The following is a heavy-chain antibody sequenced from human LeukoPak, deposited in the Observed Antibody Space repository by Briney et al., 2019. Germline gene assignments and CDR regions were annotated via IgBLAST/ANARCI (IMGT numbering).Heavy chain of an antibody. D-gene: IGHD6-19*01. CDR2: MNPNSGNT. V-gene: IGHV1-8*01. Sequence: ASVKVSCKASGYTFSSYDFNWVRQATGQGLEWMGWMNPNSGNTGYAQKFQGRVTITRNTSITTTYMELSSLRSEDTAVYYCVRGTRLAHYCMDVWGKGTTVTVSS. CDR1: GYTFSSYD. CDR3: VRGTRLAHYCMDV. J-gene: IGHJ6*03.